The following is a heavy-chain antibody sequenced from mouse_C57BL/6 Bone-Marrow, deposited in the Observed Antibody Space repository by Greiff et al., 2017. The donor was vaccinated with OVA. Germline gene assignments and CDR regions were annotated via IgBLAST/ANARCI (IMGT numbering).Heavy chain of an antibody. Sequence: QVQLQQSGAELARPGASVKLSCKASGYTFTSYGISWVKQRTGQGLEWIGEIYPRSGNTYYNEKFKGKATLTADKSSSTAYMELRSLTSEDSAVYFCARGRGIYYGSSYEGYAMDYWGQGTSVTVSA. D-gene: IGHD1-1*01. J-gene: IGHJ4*01. CDR1: GYTFTSYG. CDR2: IYPRSGNT. CDR3: ARGRGIYYGSSYEGYAMDY. V-gene: IGHV1-81*01.